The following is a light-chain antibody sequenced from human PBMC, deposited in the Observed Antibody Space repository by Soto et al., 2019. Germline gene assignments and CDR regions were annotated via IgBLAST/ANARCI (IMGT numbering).Light chain of an antibody. CDR3: QQYGSSPDIT. CDR2: DAS. CDR1: QSVSSY. V-gene: IGKV3-11*01. J-gene: IGKJ5*01. Sequence: EIVLTQSPATLSLSPGERATLSCRASQSVSSYLAWYQQKPGQAPRLLIYDASNRATGIPARFSGSGSGTDFTLTISSLEPEDFAVYYCQQYGSSPDITFGQGTRLEIK.